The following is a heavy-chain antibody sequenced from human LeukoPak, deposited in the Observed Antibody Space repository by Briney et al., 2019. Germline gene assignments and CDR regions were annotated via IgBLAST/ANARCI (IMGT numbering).Heavy chain of an antibody. D-gene: IGHD2-2*02. J-gene: IGHJ4*02. CDR2: IYYSGST. CDR1: GGSISSYY. Sequence: SETLSLICTVSGGSISSYYWSWIRQPPGKGLEWIGYIYYSGSTNYNPSLKSRVTISVDTSKNQFSLKLSSVTAADTAVYYCARSGVVPAAIQGTFDYWGQGTLVTVSS. CDR3: ARSGVVPAAIQGTFDY. V-gene: IGHV4-59*01.